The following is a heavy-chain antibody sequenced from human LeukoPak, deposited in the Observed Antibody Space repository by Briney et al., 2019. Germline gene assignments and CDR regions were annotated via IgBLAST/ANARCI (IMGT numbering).Heavy chain of an antibody. J-gene: IGHJ4*02. Sequence: SETLSLTCTVSGGSISSYYWSWIRQPPGKGLEWIGYIYYSGSTNYNPSLKSRVTISVDKSKNQFSLKLSSVTAADTAVYYCARDENSGWFDYWGQGTLVTVSS. CDR2: IYYSGST. D-gene: IGHD6-19*01. V-gene: IGHV4-59*12. CDR3: ARDENSGWFDY. CDR1: GGSISSYY.